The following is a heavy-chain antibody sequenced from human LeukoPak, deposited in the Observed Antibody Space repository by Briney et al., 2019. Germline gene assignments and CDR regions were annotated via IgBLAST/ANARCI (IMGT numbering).Heavy chain of an antibody. Sequence: PGGSLRLSCAASGFNFSSYAMHWVRQAPGKGLEWAAVISYDGSNKYYADSVKGRFTISRDNSKNTLYLQMNSLRAEDTAVYYCARDPGKIAAAGIRFDPWGQGTLVTVSS. V-gene: IGHV3-30-3*01. J-gene: IGHJ5*02. D-gene: IGHD6-13*01. CDR1: GFNFSSYA. CDR3: ARDPGKIAAAGIRFDP. CDR2: ISYDGSNK.